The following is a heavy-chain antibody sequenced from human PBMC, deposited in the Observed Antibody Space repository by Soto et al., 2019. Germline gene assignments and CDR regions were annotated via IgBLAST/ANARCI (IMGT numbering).Heavy chain of an antibody. J-gene: IGHJ6*02. Sequence: QVQLVQSGAEVKKPGSSVKVSCKASGGTFSSYAISWVRQAPGQGLEWMGGIIPISDTTNYAQKFQGRGTITADKSTSTAYMELSSLRSEDTAVYSCARSQGSSTSLEVYYYYCYGMDVWGQGTTVTVCS. V-gene: IGHV1-69*06. CDR3: ARSQGSSTSLEVYYYYCYGMDV. CDR1: GGTFSSYA. D-gene: IGHD2-2*01. CDR2: IIPISDTT.